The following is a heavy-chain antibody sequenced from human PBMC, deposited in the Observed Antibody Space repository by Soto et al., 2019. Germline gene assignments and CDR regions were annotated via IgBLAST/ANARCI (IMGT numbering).Heavy chain of an antibody. CDR1: GGSISSYY. CDR3: ARDLGAARPPYYYYGMDV. CDR2: IYYSGST. J-gene: IGHJ6*02. Sequence: SETLSLTCTVSGGSISSYYWSWIRQPPGKGLEWIGYIYYSGSTNYNPSLKSRVTISVDTSKNQFSLKLSSVTAADTAVYYCARDLGAARPPYYYYGMDVWGQGTTVTV. V-gene: IGHV4-59*01. D-gene: IGHD6-6*01.